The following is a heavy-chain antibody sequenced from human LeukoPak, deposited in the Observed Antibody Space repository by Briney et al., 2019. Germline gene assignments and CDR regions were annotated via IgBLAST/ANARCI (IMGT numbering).Heavy chain of an antibody. CDR1: GYSFTSYW. D-gene: IGHD5-24*01. CDR2: IYPGDSDT. Sequence: GESLLISCKGSGYSFTSYWIGWVRQMPGKGLEWMGIIYPGDSDTRYSPSFQGQVTISADKSISTAYLQWSSLKASDTAMYYCARQVEMATIFLDYWGQGTLVTVSS. CDR3: ARQVEMATIFLDY. V-gene: IGHV5-51*01. J-gene: IGHJ4*02.